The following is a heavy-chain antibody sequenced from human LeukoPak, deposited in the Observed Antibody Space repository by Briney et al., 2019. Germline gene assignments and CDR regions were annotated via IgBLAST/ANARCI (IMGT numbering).Heavy chain of an antibody. CDR3: ARRYLGYCSGDSCPLNYYGMDV. Sequence: SETLSLTCAVYGGSFSGYYWSWIRQPPGKGLEWIGEINHSGSTNYNPSLKSRVTISVDTSKNQFSLKLSSVTAAETAVYFCARRYLGYCSGDSCPLNYYGMDVWGQGTTVTVSS. CDR1: GGSFSGYY. V-gene: IGHV4-34*01. J-gene: IGHJ6*02. CDR2: INHSGST. D-gene: IGHD2-15*01.